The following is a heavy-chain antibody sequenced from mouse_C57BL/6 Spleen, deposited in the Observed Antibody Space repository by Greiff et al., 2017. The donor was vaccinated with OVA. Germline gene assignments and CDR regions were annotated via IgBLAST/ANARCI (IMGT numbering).Heavy chain of an antibody. CDR2: ISYDGSN. V-gene: IGHV3-6*01. CDR1: GYSITSGYY. J-gene: IGHJ4*01. Sequence: ESGPGLVKPSQSLSLTCSVTGYSITSGYYWNWIRQFPGNKLEWMGYISYDGSNNYNPSLKNRISITRDTSKNQFFLKLNSVTTEDTATYYCAREGDSSGYYYAMDYWGQGTSVTVSS. D-gene: IGHD3-2*02. CDR3: AREGDSSGYYYAMDY.